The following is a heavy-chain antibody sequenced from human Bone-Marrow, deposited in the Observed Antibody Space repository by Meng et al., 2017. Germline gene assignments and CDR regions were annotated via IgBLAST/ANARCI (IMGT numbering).Heavy chain of an antibody. CDR2: ISSSSSYI. Sequence: GGSLRLSCAASGFTFSSYSMNWVRQAPGKGLEWVSSISSSSSYIYYADSVKGRFTISRDNAKNSLYLQMNSLRAEDTAVYYCARVLEWELRLNAFDIWGQGTMVTVSS. V-gene: IGHV3-21*04. CDR3: ARVLEWELRLNAFDI. J-gene: IGHJ3*02. CDR1: GFTFSSYS. D-gene: IGHD1-26*01.